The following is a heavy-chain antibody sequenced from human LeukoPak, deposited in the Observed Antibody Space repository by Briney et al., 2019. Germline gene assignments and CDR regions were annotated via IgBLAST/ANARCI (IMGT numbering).Heavy chain of an antibody. V-gene: IGHV3-48*03. Sequence: GGSLRLSCAASGFSLSSYVMNWVRQAPGKGLEWVSYISSSASTIYYADSVKGRFTISRDNAKNSLYLQMNSLGAEDTAVYYCARPHSSSWSLFDYWGQGTLVTVSS. D-gene: IGHD6-13*01. J-gene: IGHJ4*02. CDR2: ISSSASTI. CDR3: ARPHSSSWSLFDY. CDR1: GFSLSSYV.